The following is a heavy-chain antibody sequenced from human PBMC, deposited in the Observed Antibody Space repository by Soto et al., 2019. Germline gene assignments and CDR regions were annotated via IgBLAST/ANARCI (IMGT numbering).Heavy chain of an antibody. D-gene: IGHD3-10*01. J-gene: IGHJ4*02. CDR2: IFHNGGT. Sequence: QVQLQESGPGLVQPSETLSLTCAVSGGSVSTYNWWSWVRQPPGKGLEWIAEIFHNGGTNYNPSLKSRVTILIDTSKNQFSLKVISVTAADTAVYYCVRHGSGSYLSDWGQGALVTVSS. CDR3: VRHGSGSYLSD. CDR1: GGSVSTYNW. V-gene: IGHV4-4*02.